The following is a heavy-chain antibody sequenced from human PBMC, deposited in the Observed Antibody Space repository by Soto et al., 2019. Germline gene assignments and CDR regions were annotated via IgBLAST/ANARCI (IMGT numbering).Heavy chain of an antibody. D-gene: IGHD6-19*01. Sequence: EVQLLESGGGLVQPGGSLRLSCVGSGFFFSSYTMTWVRQAPGKGLEWVSSFSATSENTYYADSVRGRFTISRDNSKNTLFLQMNSLTAADTAMYYCAKARDQQWVRLPFDYWCQGILVIVSS. V-gene: IGHV3-23*01. CDR3: AKARDQQWVRLPFDY. J-gene: IGHJ4*02. CDR1: GFFFSSYT. CDR2: FSATSENT.